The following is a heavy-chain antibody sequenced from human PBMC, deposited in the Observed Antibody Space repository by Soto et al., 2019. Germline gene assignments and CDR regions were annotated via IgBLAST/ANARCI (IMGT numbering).Heavy chain of an antibody. CDR3: ARGLPPGRGYFDY. D-gene: IGHD2-8*02. V-gene: IGHV1-69*13. Sequence: SVKVSCKASGGTFSSYAISWVRQAPGQGLEWMGGIIPIFGTANYAQKFQGRVTITADESTSTAYMELSSLRSEDTAVYYCARGLPPGRGYFDYWGQGTLVTVSS. J-gene: IGHJ4*02. CDR1: GGTFSSYA. CDR2: IIPIFGTA.